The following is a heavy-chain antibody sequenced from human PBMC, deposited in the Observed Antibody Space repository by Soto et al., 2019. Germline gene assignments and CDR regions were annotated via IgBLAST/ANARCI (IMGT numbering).Heavy chain of an antibody. J-gene: IGHJ6*02. V-gene: IGHV4-59*01. CDR2: IYYSGNT. CDR1: GASISGYY. CDR3: ARGPYYYYYGLDV. Sequence: SETLSLTCTVSGASISGYYWSWIRQPPGKGLEWIGYIYYSGNTNYNPSLKSRVIISIDTSKNHFFLKLSSVTAADTAVYYCARGPYYYYYGLDVWGQGTTVTVSS.